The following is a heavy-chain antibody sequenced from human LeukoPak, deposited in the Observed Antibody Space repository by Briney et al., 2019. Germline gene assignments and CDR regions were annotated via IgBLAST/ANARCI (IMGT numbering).Heavy chain of an antibody. CDR1: GGTIINYA. D-gene: IGHD3-22*01. Sequence: SVKVSCKASGGTIINYAINWVRQAPGQGLEWMGRIIPIFHRTNYAQKFQGRLTITTDESTRTAYMELSSLRSEDTAEYYCARDIPGSSGYFNDAFDIWGQGTMVTVSS. J-gene: IGHJ3*02. CDR2: IIPIFHRT. CDR3: ARDIPGSSGYFNDAFDI. V-gene: IGHV1-69*05.